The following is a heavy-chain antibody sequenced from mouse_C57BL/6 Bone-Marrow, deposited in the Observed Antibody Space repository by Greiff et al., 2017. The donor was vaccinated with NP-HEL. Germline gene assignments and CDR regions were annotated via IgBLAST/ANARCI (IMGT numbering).Heavy chain of an antibody. CDR3: ARDRGDFDY. V-gene: IGHV5-4*01. D-gene: IGHD3-1*01. Sequence: EVQLVESGGGLVKPGGSLKLSCAASGFTFSSYAMSWVRQTPEKRLEWVATISDGGSYTYYPDNVKGRFTISRDNAKNNLYLQMSHLKTEDTAMYYCARDRGDFDYWGKGTTLTVSS. CDR1: GFTFSSYA. CDR2: ISDGGSYT. J-gene: IGHJ2*01.